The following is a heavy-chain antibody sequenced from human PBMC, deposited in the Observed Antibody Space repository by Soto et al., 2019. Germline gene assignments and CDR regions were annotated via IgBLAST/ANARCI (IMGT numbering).Heavy chain of an antibody. CDR2: ISGSGGST. D-gene: IGHD2-2*01. J-gene: IGHJ6*03. Sequence: GGSLRLSCAASGFTFSSYAMSWVRQAPGKGLEWVSAISGSGGSTYYADSVKGRFTISRDNSKNTLYLQMNSLRAEDTAVYYCAKQYQLTPFGYYYYYMDVWGKGTTVTVSS. CDR1: GFTFSSYA. V-gene: IGHV3-23*01. CDR3: AKQYQLTPFGYYYYYMDV.